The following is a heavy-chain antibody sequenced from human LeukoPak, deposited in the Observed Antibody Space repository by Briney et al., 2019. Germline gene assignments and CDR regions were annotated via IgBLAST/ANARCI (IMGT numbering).Heavy chain of an antibody. Sequence: ASVKVSCKASGYTFTGYYMHWVRQAPGQGLEWMGWINPNSGGTNYAQKFQGWVTMTRDTSISTAYMELSRLRSDDTAVYYCVREIVIPAAIMYYFDYWGQGTLVTVSS. J-gene: IGHJ4*02. D-gene: IGHD2-2*01. CDR1: GYTFTGYY. CDR2: INPNSGGT. V-gene: IGHV1-2*04. CDR3: VREIVIPAAIMYYFDY.